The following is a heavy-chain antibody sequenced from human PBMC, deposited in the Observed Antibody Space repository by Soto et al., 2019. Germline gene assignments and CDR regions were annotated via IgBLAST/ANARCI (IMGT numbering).Heavy chain of an antibody. CDR2: ISGDGRDT. Sequence: QVQLVESGGGVVQPERSLRLSCAASGFTFSNYGMHWVRQAPGKGLEWVAAISGDGRDTYYGDSVRGRFTISRDNSRNTLYVQMNSLRTEDTAVYSCVQGTAVARQWLGYWGQGTLVTVSS. CDR1: GFTFSNYG. D-gene: IGHD6-19*01. CDR3: VQGTAVARQWLGY. V-gene: IGHV3-30*18. J-gene: IGHJ4*02.